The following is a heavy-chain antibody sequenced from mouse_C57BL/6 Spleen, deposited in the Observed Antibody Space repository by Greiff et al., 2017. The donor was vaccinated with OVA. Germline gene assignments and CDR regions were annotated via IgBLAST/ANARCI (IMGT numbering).Heavy chain of an antibody. CDR2: IYPGSGST. J-gene: IGHJ3*01. CDR3: ATGTAQATWFAY. V-gene: IGHV1-55*01. Sequence: VQLQQSGAELVKPGASVKMSCKASGYTFTSYWITWVKQRPGQGLEWIGDIYPGSGSTNYNEKFKSKATLTVDTSSSTAYMQLSSLTSEDSAVYYCATGTAQATWFAYWGQGTLVTVSA. D-gene: IGHD3-2*02. CDR1: GYTFTSYW.